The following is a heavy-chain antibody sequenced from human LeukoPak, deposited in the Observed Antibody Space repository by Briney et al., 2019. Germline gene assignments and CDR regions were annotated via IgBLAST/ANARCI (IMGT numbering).Heavy chain of an antibody. V-gene: IGHV4-34*01. D-gene: IGHD6-13*01. CDR2: INHSGST. CDR3: ARGLRSSPTSWYLYFDY. CDR1: GGSFSGYY. Sequence: SETLSLTCAVYGGSFSGYYWSWIRQPPGKGLEWIGEINHSGSTNYNPSLKSRVTMSVDTSKNQFSLKLSSVTAADTAVYYCARGLRSSPTSWYLYFDYWGQGTLVTVSS. J-gene: IGHJ4*02.